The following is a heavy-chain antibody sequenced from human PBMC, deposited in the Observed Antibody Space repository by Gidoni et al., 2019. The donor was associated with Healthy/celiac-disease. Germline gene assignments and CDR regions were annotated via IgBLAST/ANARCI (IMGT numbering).Heavy chain of an antibody. Sequence: QVQLVQSGAEVTKPGASVKVSCKASGYTFPSYAISWVRQAPGQGLEWRGWISAYNGNTNYAQKLQGRVTMTTVTSTSTAYMELRSLRSDDTAVYYCAREGELLGGDYFDYWGQGTLVTVSS. V-gene: IGHV1-18*01. CDR3: AREGELLGGDYFDY. CDR2: ISAYNGNT. J-gene: IGHJ4*02. D-gene: IGHD1-26*01. CDR1: GYTFPSYA.